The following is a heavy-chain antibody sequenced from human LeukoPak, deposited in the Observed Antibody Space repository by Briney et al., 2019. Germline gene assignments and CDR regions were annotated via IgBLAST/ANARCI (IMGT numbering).Heavy chain of an antibody. Sequence: ASVKVSCKASGYTFTSYGISWVRQAPGQGLERMGWISAYSGNTNYAQKLQGRVTMTTDTSTSTAYMELRSLRSDDTAVYYCASPSSSPADDYYYYMDVWGKGTTVTVSS. CDR3: ASPSSSPADDYYYYMDV. V-gene: IGHV1-18*01. D-gene: IGHD6-6*01. CDR1: GYTFTSYG. J-gene: IGHJ6*03. CDR2: ISAYSGNT.